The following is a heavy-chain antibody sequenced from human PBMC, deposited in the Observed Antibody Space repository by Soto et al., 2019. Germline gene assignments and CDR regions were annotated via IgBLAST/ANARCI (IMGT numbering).Heavy chain of an antibody. CDR3: ARDKEAGPSRFDP. J-gene: IGHJ5*02. Sequence: EVRLVESGGGLVQPGGSLRLSCAASGFTFSAFWMTWVRQAPGRGLEWVANINQGGGEIYYVDSVKGRFTISRDNAKKSLNLQRNSLSADDTAVYYCARDKEAGPSRFDPWGQGTLVTVSS. V-gene: IGHV3-7*05. CDR2: INQGGGEI. CDR1: GFTFSAFW.